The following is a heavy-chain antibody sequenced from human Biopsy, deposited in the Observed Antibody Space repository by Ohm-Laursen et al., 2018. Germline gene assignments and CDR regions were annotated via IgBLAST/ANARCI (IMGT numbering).Heavy chain of an antibody. Sequence: SVKVSCKVSGDTFTTSAISWVRQVPGQGLDWMGRIIPILGTVDYGQNFQGRVTIRADTSTTFLELTSLRYDDTAVHYCASGDIGGIGLDVWGLGTTVTVSS. CDR1: GDTFTTSA. V-gene: IGHV1-69*04. CDR2: IIPILGTV. J-gene: IGHJ6*02. D-gene: IGHD3-10*01. CDR3: ASGDIGGIGLDV.